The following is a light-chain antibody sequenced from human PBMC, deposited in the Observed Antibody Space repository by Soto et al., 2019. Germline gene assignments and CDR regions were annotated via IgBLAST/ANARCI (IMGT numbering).Light chain of an antibody. CDR2: EVS. V-gene: IGLV2-18*02. J-gene: IGLJ1*01. CDR1: SSDVGSYNR. CDR3: NSYTGSSTYV. Sequence: QSALTQPPSVSGSPGQSVAISCTGTSSDVGSYNRVSWYQQPPDAAPKLMIYEVSNRPSGVPDRFSGSKSGNTASLTISGLQAEDEADYYCNSYTGSSTYVFGTGTQLTVL.